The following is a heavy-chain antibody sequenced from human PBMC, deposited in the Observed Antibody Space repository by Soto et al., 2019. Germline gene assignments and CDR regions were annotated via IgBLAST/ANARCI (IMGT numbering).Heavy chain of an antibody. V-gene: IGHV3-33*01. Sequence: GGSLRLSCASSGFTFSSYVMHWVRQAPGRGLEWVAVIWYDGTNKYYADSVKGRFTISRDNSKNTLYLQMNSLRAEDTAVHYCARGRDAFDIWGQGTMVTVSS. CDR3: ARGRDAFDI. CDR2: IWYDGTNK. J-gene: IGHJ3*02. CDR1: GFTFSSYV.